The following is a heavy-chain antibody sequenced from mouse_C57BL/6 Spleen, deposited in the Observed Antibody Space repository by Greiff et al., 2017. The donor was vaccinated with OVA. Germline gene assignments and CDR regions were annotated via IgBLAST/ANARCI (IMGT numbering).Heavy chain of an antibody. V-gene: IGHV1-53*01. D-gene: IGHD1-1*01. CDR1: GYTFTSYW. J-gene: IGHJ1*03. CDR3: ASLLLRGYFDV. Sequence: VKLQESGTELVKPGASVKLSCKASGYTFTSYWMHWVKQRPGQGLEWIGNINPSNGGTNYNEKFKSKATLTVDKSSSTAYMQLSSLTSEDSAVYYCASLLLRGYFDVWGTGTTVTVSS. CDR2: INPSNGGT.